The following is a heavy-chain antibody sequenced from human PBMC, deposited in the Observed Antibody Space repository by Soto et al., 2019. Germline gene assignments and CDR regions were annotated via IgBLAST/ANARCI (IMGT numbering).Heavy chain of an antibody. Sequence: QVQLVQSGAEVKKPGSSVKVSCKASGCTFSTYAISWVRQAPGQGLEWMGGVIPIFGTSTYAQNFQGRVTITADESTSTAYMELSRLRSEDTAVYYCARVRVVGATRLYYHYGLDVWGQGTTVTVSS. CDR1: GCTFSTYA. CDR2: VIPIFGTS. D-gene: IGHD1-26*01. J-gene: IGHJ6*02. V-gene: IGHV1-69*01. CDR3: ARVRVVGATRLYYHYGLDV.